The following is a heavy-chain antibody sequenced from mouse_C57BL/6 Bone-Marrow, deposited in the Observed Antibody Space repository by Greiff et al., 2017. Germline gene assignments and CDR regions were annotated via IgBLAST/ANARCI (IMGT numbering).Heavy chain of an antibody. D-gene: IGHD2-5*01. CDR3: ARGDYSNYVYWYFDV. V-gene: IGHV1-53*01. CDR1: GYTFTSYW. Sequence: QVQLQQPGTELVKPGASVKLSCKASGYTFTSYWMHWVKQRPGQGLEWIGNINPSNGGTNYNEKFKSKATLTVDKSSSTAYMQLSSLTSEDSAVXYCARGDYSNYVYWYFDVWGTGTTVTVSS. CDR2: INPSNGGT. J-gene: IGHJ1*03.